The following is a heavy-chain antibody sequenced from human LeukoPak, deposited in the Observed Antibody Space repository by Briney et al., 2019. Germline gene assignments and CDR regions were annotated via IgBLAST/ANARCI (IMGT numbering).Heavy chain of an antibody. Sequence: PGGSLRLSCATSGFTFSMSAMHWGRLAPGKGLDWVAVISFDGGNKFYADSVKGRFSISRDNSKNTLYLHMNSLGLDDTAVYFCARGRAGIAAAGFDYWGQGTLVTVSS. D-gene: IGHD6-13*01. CDR1: GFTFSMSA. CDR3: ARGRAGIAAAGFDY. CDR2: ISFDGGNK. J-gene: IGHJ4*02. V-gene: IGHV3-30-3*01.